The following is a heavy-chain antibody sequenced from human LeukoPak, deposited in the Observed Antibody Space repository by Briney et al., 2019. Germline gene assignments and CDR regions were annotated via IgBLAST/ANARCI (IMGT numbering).Heavy chain of an antibody. V-gene: IGHV4-39*01. CDR2: IYYSGNT. J-gene: IGHJ4*02. CDR1: GGSVSISNYY. D-gene: IGHD3-3*01. CDR3: SRHAHSPSYEF. Sequence: PSETLSLTCTVSGGSVSISNYYWGWVRQPPGKGLEWVGSIYYSGNTYYNPFLKSRVTISVDTSQNQFSLKLFSLTAADTAVYYCSRHAHSPSYEFWGQGILVTVSS.